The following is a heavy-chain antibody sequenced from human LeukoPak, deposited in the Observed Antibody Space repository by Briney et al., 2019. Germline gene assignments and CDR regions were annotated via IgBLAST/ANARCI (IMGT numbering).Heavy chain of an antibody. CDR2: IYYSGST. D-gene: IGHD1-14*01. V-gene: IGHV4-59*08. CDR3: ARSIGYNSLAFDY. Sequence: SETLSLTCTISGGSISSYYWSWIRQPPGKGLEWIGYIYYSGSTNYSPSLKSRVTISLVTSKNQFSLKLNSVTAADTAVYYCARSIGYNSLAFDYWGQGTLVTVSS. J-gene: IGHJ4*02. CDR1: GGSISSYY.